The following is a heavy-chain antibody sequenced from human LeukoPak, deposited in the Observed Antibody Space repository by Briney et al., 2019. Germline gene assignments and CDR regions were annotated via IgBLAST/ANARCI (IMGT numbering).Heavy chain of an antibody. CDR2: IYHSGST. V-gene: IGHV4-30-2*01. D-gene: IGHD3-3*01. CDR3: ARDAKIWSGYYTFDY. CDR1: GGSISSGGYY. J-gene: IGHJ4*02. Sequence: SETLSLTCTVSGGSISSGGYYWSWIRQPPGKGLEWIGYIYHSGSTYYNPSLKSRVTISVDRSKNQFSLKLSSVTAADTAVYYCARDAKIWSGYYTFDYWGQGTLVTVSS.